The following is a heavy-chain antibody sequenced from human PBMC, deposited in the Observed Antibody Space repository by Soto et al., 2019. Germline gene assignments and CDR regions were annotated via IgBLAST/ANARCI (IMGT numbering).Heavy chain of an antibody. CDR1: GFTFSNYE. V-gene: IGHV3-48*03. CDR3: TIYRWFDA. CDR2: ISSRGTVK. Sequence: GGSLRLSCAASGFTFSNYEMNWVRQAPGKGLEWISYISSRGTVKYNADSVKGRFTISRDNTKNSLYLQMNSLRAEHTAVDYCTIYRWFDAWGQGTRVTVSS. J-gene: IGHJ5*02. D-gene: IGHD3-16*02.